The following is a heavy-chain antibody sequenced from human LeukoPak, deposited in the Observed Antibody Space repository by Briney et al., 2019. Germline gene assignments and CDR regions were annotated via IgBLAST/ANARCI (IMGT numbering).Heavy chain of an antibody. J-gene: IGHJ4*02. D-gene: IGHD2-8*02. V-gene: IGHV1-18*01. CDR3: ARDTGQGLDY. CDR1: GYTFNTHG. CDR2: INTYNGNT. Sequence: ASVKVSCKASGYTFNTHGISWVRQAPGQGLEWMGWINTYNGNTDYAQKFQGRVTMTTDASTSTAYMELRSLRSDDTAVYYCARDTGQGLDYWGQGTLVTVSS.